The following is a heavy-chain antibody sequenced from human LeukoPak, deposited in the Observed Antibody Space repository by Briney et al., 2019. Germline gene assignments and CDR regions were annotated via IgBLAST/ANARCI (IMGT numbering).Heavy chain of an antibody. CDR2: IYHSGST. CDR1: GYSISSGYY. J-gene: IGHJ4*02. D-gene: IGHD2-2*01. CDR3: ARIYCNSTSCDAFDY. V-gene: IGHV4-38-2*01. Sequence: PSETLSLTCVVSGYSISSGYYWGWIRQPPGEGLEWIGSIYHSGSTYYNPSLKSRVTISVDTSKNQFSLKLSSVTAADTAVYYCARIYCNSTSCDAFDYWGQGTLVTVSS.